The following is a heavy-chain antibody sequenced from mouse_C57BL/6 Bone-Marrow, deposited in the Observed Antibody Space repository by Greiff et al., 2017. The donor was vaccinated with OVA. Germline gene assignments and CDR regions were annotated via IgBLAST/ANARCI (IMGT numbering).Heavy chain of an antibody. J-gene: IGHJ1*03. D-gene: IGHD2-5*01. CDR2: ISNLAYSI. V-gene: IGHV5-15*01. CDR3: ARRALSNYVYWYFDV. CDR1: GFTFSDYG. Sequence: EVQGVESGGGLVQPGGSLKLSCAASGFTFSDYGMAWVRQAPRKGPEWVAFISNLAYSIYYADTVTGRFTISRENAKNTLYLEMSSLRSEDTAMYYCARRALSNYVYWYFDVWGTGTTVTVSS.